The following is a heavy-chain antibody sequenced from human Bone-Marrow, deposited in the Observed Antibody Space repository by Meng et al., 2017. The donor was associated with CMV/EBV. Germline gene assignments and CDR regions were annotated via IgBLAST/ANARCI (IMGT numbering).Heavy chain of an antibody. CDR1: GFTFSSYG. CDR3: TAGTST. CDR2: LRSKSDSGTT. Sequence: GGSLRLSCAASGFTFSSYGMHWVRQAPGKGLEWVGRLRSKSDSGTTDYAAPVGGRFSISWDDSENTLFLQMHSLKTEDTAVYYCTAGTSTWGQGTLVTVSS. V-gene: IGHV3-15*01. J-gene: IGHJ4*02.